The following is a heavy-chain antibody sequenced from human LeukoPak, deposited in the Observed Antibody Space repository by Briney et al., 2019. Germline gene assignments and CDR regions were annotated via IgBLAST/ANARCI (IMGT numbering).Heavy chain of an antibody. CDR3: ARGYYDSSGYSRVFDY. D-gene: IGHD3-22*01. V-gene: IGHV4-34*01. Sequence: SETLSLTRAVYGGSFSGYYWSWIRQPPGKGLEWIGEINHSGSTNYNPSLKSRVTISVDTSKNQFSLKLSSVTAADTAVYYCARGYYDSSGYSRVFDYWGQGTLVTVSS. J-gene: IGHJ4*02. CDR1: GGSFSGYY. CDR2: INHSGST.